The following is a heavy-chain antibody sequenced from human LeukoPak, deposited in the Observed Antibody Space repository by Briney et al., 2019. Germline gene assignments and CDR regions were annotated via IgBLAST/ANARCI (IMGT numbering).Heavy chain of an antibody. D-gene: IGHD3-10*01. CDR3: AKAMVRGVIIGDY. CDR2: ISYDGSNK. Sequence: PGGSLRLSCAASGFTFSSYGMHWVRQAPGKGLEWVAVISYDGSNKYYADSVKGRFTISRDNSKNTLYLQMNSLRAEDTAVYYCAKAMVRGVIIGDYWGQGTLVTVSS. CDR1: GFTFSSYG. V-gene: IGHV3-30*18. J-gene: IGHJ4*02.